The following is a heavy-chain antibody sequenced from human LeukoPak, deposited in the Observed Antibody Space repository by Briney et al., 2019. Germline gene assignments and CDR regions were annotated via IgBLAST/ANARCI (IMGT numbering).Heavy chain of an antibody. D-gene: IGHD5-18*01. V-gene: IGHV3-23*01. CDR1: GFTFRNYA. Sequence: GGSLRLSCAASGFTFRNYAMSWVRQAPGKGLEWVSGISDSGGNTYYADSVKGRFTISRDNAKSSLYLQMNSLRDEDTAVYYCARGIQYNWFDPWGQGTLVTVSS. CDR3: ARGIQYNWFDP. J-gene: IGHJ5*02. CDR2: ISDSGGNT.